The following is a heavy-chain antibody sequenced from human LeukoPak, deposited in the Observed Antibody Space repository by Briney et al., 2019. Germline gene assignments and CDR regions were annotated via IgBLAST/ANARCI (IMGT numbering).Heavy chain of an antibody. CDR3: ARHVSSSSDWFDP. Sequence: PSETLSLTCAVSGYSISSGYYWCWIRQPPGKGLEWIGSIYQSGSTYYNPSLKSRVTISVDTSKNQFSLKLSSVTAADTAVYYCARHVSSSSDWFDPWGQGTLVTVSS. CDR2: IYQSGST. D-gene: IGHD6-13*01. J-gene: IGHJ5*02. V-gene: IGHV4-38-2*01. CDR1: GYSISSGYY.